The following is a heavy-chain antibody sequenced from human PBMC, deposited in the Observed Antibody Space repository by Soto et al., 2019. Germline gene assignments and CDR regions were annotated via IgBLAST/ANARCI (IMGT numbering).Heavy chain of an antibody. CDR2: IYSSGSS. D-gene: IGHD3-16*02. J-gene: IGHJ4*02. CDR1: GGSISSYY. Sequence: WETLSLTCTVSGGSISSYYWSCIRKAPGKGLEWIGYIYSSGSSNYNPSLTSRVTISVDTSKNRFSLKLSSATAADTAVYYCARGRLRLGELSLYPDCAYGAQGTLVTV. CDR3: ARGRLRLGELSLYPDCAY. V-gene: IGHV4-59*01.